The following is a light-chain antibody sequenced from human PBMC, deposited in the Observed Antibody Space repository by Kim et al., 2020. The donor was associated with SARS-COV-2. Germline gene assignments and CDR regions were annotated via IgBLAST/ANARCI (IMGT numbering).Light chain of an antibody. CDR1: HDISNY. CDR2: DTS. CDR3: KQFDTLPLT. Sequence: DIQMTQSPSSLSASVGDRVTITCQASHDISNYLNWYQQKPGKAPKLVIYDTSNLETGVPSRFSGSGSGTDFTFTISSLQPEDIATYYCKQFDTLPLTFGGGTKVDIK. V-gene: IGKV1-33*01. J-gene: IGKJ4*01.